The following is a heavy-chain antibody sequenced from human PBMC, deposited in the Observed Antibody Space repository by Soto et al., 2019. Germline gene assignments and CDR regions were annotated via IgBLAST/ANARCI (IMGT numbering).Heavy chain of an antibody. J-gene: IGHJ5*02. D-gene: IGHD1-20*01. CDR3: AAVYGGWFDP. Sequence: GGSLRLSCAASGFTFSSYWMHWVRQAPGKGLVWVSRINSDGSSTTYADSVKGRFTISRDNAKNTLYLQMNSLRVEDTAVYYCAAVYGGWFDPWGQGTLVTVSS. CDR1: GFTFSSYW. CDR2: INSDGSST. V-gene: IGHV3-74*03.